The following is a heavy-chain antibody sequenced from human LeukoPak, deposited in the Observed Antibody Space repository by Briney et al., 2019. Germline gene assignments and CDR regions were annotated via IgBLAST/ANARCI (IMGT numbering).Heavy chain of an antibody. CDR3: AREDDWNYEDH. Sequence: GGSLRLSCAASGFTFSNYWMSWVRQAPGKGLEWVANIKQDGSEKYYVNSVKGRFTISRDNAKNSLYLQMNSLRAEDTAIYFCAREDDWNYEDHWGQGTLVTVSS. CDR1: GFTFSNYW. D-gene: IGHD1-7*01. J-gene: IGHJ4*02. CDR2: IKQDGSEK. V-gene: IGHV3-7*01.